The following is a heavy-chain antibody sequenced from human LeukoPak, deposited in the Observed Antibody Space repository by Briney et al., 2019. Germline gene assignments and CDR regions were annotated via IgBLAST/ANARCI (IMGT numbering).Heavy chain of an antibody. CDR3: ARGPSIVATMGWFDP. D-gene: IGHD5-12*01. CDR1: GYTFTGYY. V-gene: IGHV1-2*02. Sequence: ASVKVSCKASGYTFTGYYMHWVRQAPGQGLEWMGWINSNSGGTNYAQKFQGRVTMTRDTSISTAYMELSRLRSDDTAVYYCARGPSIVATMGWFDPWGQGTLVTVSS. J-gene: IGHJ5*02. CDR2: INSNSGGT.